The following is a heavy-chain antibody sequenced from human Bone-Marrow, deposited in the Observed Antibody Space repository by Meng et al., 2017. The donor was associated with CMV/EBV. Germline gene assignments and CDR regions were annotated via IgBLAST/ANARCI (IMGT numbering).Heavy chain of an antibody. J-gene: IGHJ5*02. CDR3: AREAVGAPGWFDP. CDR2: ISSSGSTI. V-gene: IGHV3-48*03. CDR1: GFTFSSYE. Sequence: GGSLRLSCAASGFTFSSYEMNWVRQAPGKGLEWVSYISSSGSTIYYADSVKGRFTISRDNAKSSAYLEMKSLRAEDTAIYYCAREAVGAPGWFDPWGQGTLVTVSS. D-gene: IGHD4-23*01.